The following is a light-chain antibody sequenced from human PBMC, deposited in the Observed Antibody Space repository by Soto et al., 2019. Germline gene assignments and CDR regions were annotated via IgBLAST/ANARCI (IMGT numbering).Light chain of an antibody. CDR2: KAS. CDR3: QQYNSYPIT. J-gene: IGKJ5*01. Sequence: DVQMTQSPSTLSASVGDRVTITCRASQSINGRLAWYQQKPGKAPSLLIYKASTLETGVPSRFSGSGSGTEFTLTISSLQPDDFASYYCQQYNSYPITFGHGTRLEIK. CDR1: QSINGR. V-gene: IGKV1-5*03.